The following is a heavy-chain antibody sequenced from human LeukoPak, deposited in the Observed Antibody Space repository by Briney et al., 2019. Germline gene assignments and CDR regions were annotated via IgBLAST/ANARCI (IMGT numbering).Heavy chain of an antibody. Sequence: ASETLSLTCTVSGGSISSYYWSWIRQPAGKGLEWIGRIYTSGSTNYNASLKSRVSMSVDTSKNQFSLKLSSVAAADTAVFYCARENSGSYREFDYWGQGTLVTVSS. D-gene: IGHD1-26*01. CDR3: ARENSGSYREFDY. CDR1: GGSISSYY. J-gene: IGHJ4*02. CDR2: IYTSGST. V-gene: IGHV4-4*07.